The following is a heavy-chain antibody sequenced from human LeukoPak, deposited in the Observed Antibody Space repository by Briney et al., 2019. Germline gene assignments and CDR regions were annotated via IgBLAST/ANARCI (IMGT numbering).Heavy chain of an antibody. CDR2: IFYSGSP. CDR1: GGSISSYY. J-gene: IGHJ4*02. D-gene: IGHD3-3*01. Sequence: PSETLSLTCSVSGGSISSYYWSWVRQSPGKGLEWVGYIFYSGSPSYNPALKSRATISVDTSKNLLSLKLTSVTPADKAVYFCALFGIIIKTFDYWGPGSLVAVSS. V-gene: IGHV4-59*01. CDR3: ALFGIIIKTFDY.